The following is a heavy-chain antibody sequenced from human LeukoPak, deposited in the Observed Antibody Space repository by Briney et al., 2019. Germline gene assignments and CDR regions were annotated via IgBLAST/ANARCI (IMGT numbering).Heavy chain of an antibody. CDR2: MNPNSGNT. CDR1: GYTFTSYD. CDR3: ARVAIPADDAFDI. Sequence: PWASVKVSCKASGYTFTSYDINWVRQATGQGLEWMGWMNPNSGNTGYAQKFQGRVTMTRNTSISTAYMELSSLRSEDTAVYYCARVAIPADDAFDIWDQGTMVTVSS. V-gene: IGHV1-8*01. J-gene: IGHJ3*02. D-gene: IGHD2-2*01.